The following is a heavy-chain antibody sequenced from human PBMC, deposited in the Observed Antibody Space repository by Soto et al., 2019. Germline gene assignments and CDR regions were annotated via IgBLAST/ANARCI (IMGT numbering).Heavy chain of an antibody. CDR2: IIPIFGAA. CDR3: AGFFCSGGSCNYYGMDV. D-gene: IGHD2-15*01. Sequence: SVKVSCKASGGTFSNYAISWVRQAPGQGLEWMGGIIPIFGAADYAQKFQGRVTVTADGSTSTAYMELSSLRSEDTAVYYCAGFFCSGGSCNYYGMDVWGQGTTVTVS. J-gene: IGHJ6*02. CDR1: GGTFSNYA. V-gene: IGHV1-69*13.